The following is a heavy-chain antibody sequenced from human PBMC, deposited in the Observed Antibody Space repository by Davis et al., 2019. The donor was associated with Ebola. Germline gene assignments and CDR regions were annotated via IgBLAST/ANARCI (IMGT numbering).Heavy chain of an antibody. D-gene: IGHD5-12*01. J-gene: IGHJ4*02. CDR3: ARERLRLLY. Sequence: GESLKISCAASGFTFSDYYMSWIRQAPGKGLERVSYISSSGSTIYYADSVKGRFTISRDNAKNSLYLQMNSLRAEDTAVYYCARERLRLLYWGQGTLVTVSS. CDR2: ISSSGSTI. CDR1: GFTFSDYY. V-gene: IGHV3-11*01.